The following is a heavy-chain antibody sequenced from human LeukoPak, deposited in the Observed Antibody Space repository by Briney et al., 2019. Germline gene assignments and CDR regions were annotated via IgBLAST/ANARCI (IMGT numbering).Heavy chain of an antibody. J-gene: IGHJ4*02. V-gene: IGHV3-23*01. Sequence: GGSLRLSCAASGFTFSNAWMSWVRQAPGKGLECVSAISGSGGSTYYADSVKGRFTISRDNSKNTLYLQMNSLRAEDTAVYYCAITGVVGYWGQGTLVTVSS. CDR1: GFTFSNAW. CDR3: AITGVVGY. D-gene: IGHD3-10*01. CDR2: ISGSGGST.